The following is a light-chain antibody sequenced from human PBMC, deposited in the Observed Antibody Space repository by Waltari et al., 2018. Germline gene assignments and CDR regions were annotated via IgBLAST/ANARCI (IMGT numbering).Light chain of an antibody. CDR2: YVR. Sequence: QSALTQPATVSGSPGQSVTISCTGTGSEPGGYPIVSWYQQHPGRDPKVRIYYVRSRPSGVSDRCSGSKSGNTAYLTISGLQTDDEADYYCCSYTRSNSVVFGGGTKLTVL. CDR1: GSEPGGYPI. V-gene: IGLV2-14*03. CDR3: CSYTRSNSVV. J-gene: IGLJ2*01.